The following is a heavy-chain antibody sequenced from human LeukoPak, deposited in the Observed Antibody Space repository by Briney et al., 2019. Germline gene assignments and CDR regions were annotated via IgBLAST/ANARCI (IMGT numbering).Heavy chain of an antibody. CDR2: ISWDGGGT. J-gene: IGHJ4*02. Sequence: GGSLRLSCAASGFTFDDYAMHWVRHAPGKGLEWVSLISWDGGGTYYADSVKGRFSISRDNSKNSLYLQMNSLRAEDTALYYCAKDMAAYYYASGNIDYWGQGTLVTVSS. D-gene: IGHD3-10*01. CDR3: AKDMAAYYYASGNIDY. CDR1: GFTFDDYA. V-gene: IGHV3-43D*03.